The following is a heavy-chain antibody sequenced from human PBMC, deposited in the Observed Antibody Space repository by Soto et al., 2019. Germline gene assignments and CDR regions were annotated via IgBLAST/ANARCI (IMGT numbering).Heavy chain of an antibody. CDR3: ARGIAVAGPGYYYGMDV. V-gene: IGHV3-33*01. CDR2: IWYDGSNK. J-gene: IGHJ6*02. D-gene: IGHD6-19*01. Sequence: GGSLRLSCAASGFTFSSYGMHWVRQAPGKGLEWVAVIWYDGSNKYYADSVKGRFTISRDNSKNTLYLQMNSLRAEDTAVYYCARGIAVAGPGYYYGMDVWGQGTTVTVSS. CDR1: GFTFSSYG.